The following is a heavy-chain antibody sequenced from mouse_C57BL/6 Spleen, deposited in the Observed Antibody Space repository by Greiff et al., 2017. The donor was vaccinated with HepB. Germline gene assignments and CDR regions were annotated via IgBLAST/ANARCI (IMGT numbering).Heavy chain of an antibody. D-gene: IGHD2-12*01. CDR2: INPNKCGT. V-gene: IGHV1-26*01. Sequence: VQLQQSGPELVKPGASVKISCKASGYTFTDYYMNWVKQSHGKSLEWIGDINPNKCGTSYNQKFKGKATLTVDKSSSTAYMELRSLTSEDSAVYYCARSYDDGDYYAMDYWGQGTSVTVSS. CDR3: ARSYDDGDYYAMDY. CDR1: GYTFTDYY. J-gene: IGHJ4*01.